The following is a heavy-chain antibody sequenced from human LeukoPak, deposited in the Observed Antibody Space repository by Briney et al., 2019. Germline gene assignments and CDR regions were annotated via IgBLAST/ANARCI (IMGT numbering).Heavy chain of an antibody. CDR3: ARHPHYDVWMGDYYYYMYV. J-gene: IGHJ6*03. CDR1: GGSITSYD. CDR2: IYYSGST. Sequence: SETLSLTCTLPGGSITSYDWSWIRQPPGKGLEWIGYIYYSGSTNYNPSLKSRVTISVDTSKNQFSLKLSSVTAPDTAVYYCARHPHYDVWMGDYYYYMYVWGKGTTVTVSS. D-gene: IGHD3-3*01. V-gene: IGHV4-59*08.